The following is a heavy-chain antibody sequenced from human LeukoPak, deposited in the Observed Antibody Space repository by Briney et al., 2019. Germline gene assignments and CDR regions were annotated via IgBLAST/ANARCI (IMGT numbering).Heavy chain of an antibody. CDR2: ISSNGGST. D-gene: IGHD5-24*01. V-gene: IGHV3-64*01. Sequence: PGGSLRLSCGASGFTFSNYAVHWVRQAPGKGLEYVSAISSNGGSTYYANSAKGRFTISRDNARNSLYLQMNRLRAEDTAVYYCARDADLGTTITGGFDIWGQGTKVTVSS. CDR3: ARDADLGTTITGGFDI. CDR1: GFTFSNYA. J-gene: IGHJ3*02.